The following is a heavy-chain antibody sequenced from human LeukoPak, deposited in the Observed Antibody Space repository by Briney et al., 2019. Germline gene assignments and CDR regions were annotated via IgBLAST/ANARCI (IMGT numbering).Heavy chain of an antibody. CDR2: VFDGKTT. V-gene: IGHV4-34*12. D-gene: IGHD5-24*01. CDR3: ASGAWATRLHS. Sequence: SETLSLTCAVYGESLNYYYWSWIRQSPEKGLEWIGEVFDGKTTNYNPSLKSRVTISAVTPSNQFSLNLKSVTAADTAVYYCASGAWATRLHSWAQGTLVIVSS. CDR1: GESLNYYY. J-gene: IGHJ4*02.